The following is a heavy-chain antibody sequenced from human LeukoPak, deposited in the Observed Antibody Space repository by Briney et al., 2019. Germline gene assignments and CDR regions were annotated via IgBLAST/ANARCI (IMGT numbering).Heavy chain of an antibody. CDR2: IWYDGSNI. CDR1: GISFGSHG. J-gene: IGHJ6*02. V-gene: IGHV3-33*01. Sequence: PGGSLRLSCVVSGISFGSHGMHWVRQAPGKGLEWVAVIWYDGSNIWYADSVKGRFTISRDNSKNTLYLQMNSLRAEDTAVYYCARDLRWGDGYTPSYYYYGMDVWGQGTTVTVSS. D-gene: IGHD5-24*01. CDR3: ARDLRWGDGYTPSYYYYGMDV.